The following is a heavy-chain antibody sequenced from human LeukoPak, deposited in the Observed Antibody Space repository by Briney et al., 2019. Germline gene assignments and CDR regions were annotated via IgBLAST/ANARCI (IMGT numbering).Heavy chain of an antibody. D-gene: IGHD6-19*01. J-gene: IGHJ6*04. CDR2: ISGSGGST. CDR3: AKSPSDSGWVYYGMDV. V-gene: IGHV3-23*01. CDR1: GFTFSSHA. Sequence: GGSLRLSCAASGFTFSSHAMSWVREAPGKGLEWVSAISGSGGSTYYADSVKGRFTISRDNSKNTLYLQMNSLRAEDTAVYYCAKSPSDSGWVYYGMDVWGKGTTVSVSS.